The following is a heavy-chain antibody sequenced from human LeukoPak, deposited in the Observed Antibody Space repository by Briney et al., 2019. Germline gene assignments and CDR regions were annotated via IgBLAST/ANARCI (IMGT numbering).Heavy chain of an antibody. Sequence: PGGSLRLSCAASGFTFSSYSMNWIRQAPGKGLEWVSYISSTSSYTNYADSVKGRFTISRDNAKNSLYLQMNSLRAEDTAVYYCARDKEGGHISFDYWGQGTLVTVSS. V-gene: IGHV3-21*05. D-gene: IGHD2-15*01. CDR1: GFTFSSYS. J-gene: IGHJ4*02. CDR2: ISSTSSYT. CDR3: ARDKEGGHISFDY.